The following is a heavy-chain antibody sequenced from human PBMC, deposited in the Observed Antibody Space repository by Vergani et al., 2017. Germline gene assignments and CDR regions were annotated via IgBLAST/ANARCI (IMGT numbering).Heavy chain of an antibody. D-gene: IGHD7-27*01. CDR1: GFTFSSYA. J-gene: IGHJ4*02. CDR2: ISGSGGST. Sequence: EVQLLESGGGVVQPGGSLTLSCAASGFTFSSYAMSWVRQAPGKGLEWVSAISGSGGSTYYADSVKGRFTISRDNPKNTLYLQMNSLRAEDTAVYYCAKDMTGDLVFDYWGQGTLVTVSS. CDR3: AKDMTGDLVFDY. V-gene: IGHV3-23*01.